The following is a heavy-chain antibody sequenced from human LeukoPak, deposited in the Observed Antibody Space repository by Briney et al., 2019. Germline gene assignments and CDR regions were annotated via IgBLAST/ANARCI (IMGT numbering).Heavy chain of an antibody. V-gene: IGHV1-24*01. CDR3: ATAAVVRGVIMTGDAFDI. Sequence: ASVKVSCKISGYTLTKLSMHWVRQAPGKGPEWMGGLDPVDLETVYAEKFQGRVTMTEDTSTDTAYMELTSLRSEDTAVYYCATAAVVRGVIMTGDAFDIWGQGTMVTVSS. CDR1: GYTLTKLS. D-gene: IGHD3-10*01. CDR2: LDPVDLET. J-gene: IGHJ3*02.